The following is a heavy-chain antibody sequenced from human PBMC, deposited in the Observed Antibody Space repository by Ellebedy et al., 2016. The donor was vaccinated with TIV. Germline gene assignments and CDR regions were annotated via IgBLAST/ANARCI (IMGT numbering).Heavy chain of an antibody. V-gene: IGHV3-23*01. CDR2: ISGSGGST. CDR3: AKFYVHCGDCGSDY. J-gene: IGHJ4*02. CDR1: GFTFSSYA. D-gene: IGHD2-21*02. Sequence: GESLKISCAASGFTFSSYAMSWVRQAPGKGLEWVSAISGSGGSTYYADSVKGRFTISRDRVKNTLYLHMNNLRTEDTAIYFCAKFYVHCGDCGSDYWGQGTLGTVSS.